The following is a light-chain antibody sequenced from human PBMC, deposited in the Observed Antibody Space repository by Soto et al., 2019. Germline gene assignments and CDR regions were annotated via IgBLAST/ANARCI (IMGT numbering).Light chain of an antibody. V-gene: IGKV1-13*02. J-gene: IGKJ4*01. CDR1: QSISSY. CDR3: QQVNSYPLT. Sequence: QMTQSPSSLSASVGDRVTITCRASQSISSYLNWYQQKPGKAPKLLIYDASSLESRVPSRFSGSGSGTEFTLTISSLQPEDFASYYCQQVNSYPLTFGGGTKVDI. CDR2: DAS.